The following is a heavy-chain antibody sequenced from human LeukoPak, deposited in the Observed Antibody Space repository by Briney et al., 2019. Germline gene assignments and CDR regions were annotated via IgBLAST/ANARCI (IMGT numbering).Heavy chain of an antibody. CDR1: GGSISSYY. Sequence: SETLSLTCTVSGGSISSYYWSWIRQPAGKGLEWIGRIYTSGSTNYNPSLKSRVTMSVDTSKSQFSLKLSSVTAADTAVYYCARAIKYYYGSGSRNYYYYMDVWGKGTTVTISS. V-gene: IGHV4-4*07. J-gene: IGHJ6*03. CDR3: ARAIKYYYGSGSRNYYYYMDV. CDR2: IYTSGST. D-gene: IGHD3-10*01.